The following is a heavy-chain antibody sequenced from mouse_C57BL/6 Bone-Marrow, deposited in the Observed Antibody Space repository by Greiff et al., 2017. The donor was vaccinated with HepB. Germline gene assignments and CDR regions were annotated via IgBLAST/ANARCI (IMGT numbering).Heavy chain of an antibody. D-gene: IGHD1-1*01. J-gene: IGHJ4*01. Sequence: QVQLQQPGAELVRPGSSVKLSCKASGYTFTSYWMHWVKQRPIQGLEWIGNIDPSDSEPHYNQKFKDKATLTVDKSSSTAYMQLSSLTSEDSAVYYCARDYYYGNAMDYWGQGTSVTVSS. CDR1: GYTFTSYW. V-gene: IGHV1-52*01. CDR2: IDPSDSEP. CDR3: ARDYYYGNAMDY.